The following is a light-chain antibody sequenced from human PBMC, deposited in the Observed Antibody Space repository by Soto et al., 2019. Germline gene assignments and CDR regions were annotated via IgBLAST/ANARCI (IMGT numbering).Light chain of an antibody. CDR1: QSVSSSL. CDR2: DVS. Sequence: EIVLTQSPGTLSLSPGEGATLSCRASQSVSSSLLAWFQQKPGQAPRLLIHDVSSMPTGIPARFSGSGSGTDFTLSISRLEPEDFTVYYCPQYGSSPLTFGQGTKLEIK. CDR3: PQYGSSPLT. J-gene: IGKJ2*01. V-gene: IGKV3-20*01.